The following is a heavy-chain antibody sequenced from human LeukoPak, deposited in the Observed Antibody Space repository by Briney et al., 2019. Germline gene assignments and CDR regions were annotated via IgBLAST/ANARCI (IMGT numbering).Heavy chain of an antibody. D-gene: IGHD4-17*01. J-gene: IGHJ6*02. CDR2: IWYDGSNK. CDR3: ARGMWTVTTSLYYYYYGMDV. V-gene: IGHV3-33*08. Sequence: GGSLRLSCAASGFIFSTYDMHWVRQAPGKGLEWVAVIWYDGSNKYYADSVKGRFTISRDNSKNTLYLQMNSLRAEDTAVYYCARGMWTVTTSLYYYYYGMDVWGQGTTVTVSS. CDR1: GFIFSTYD.